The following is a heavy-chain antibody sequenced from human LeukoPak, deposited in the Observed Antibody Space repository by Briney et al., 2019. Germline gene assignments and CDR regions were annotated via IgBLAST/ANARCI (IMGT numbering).Heavy chain of an antibody. CDR2: LNEDGSVK. D-gene: IGHD2-15*01. Sequence: GGSLRLSCAASEFSFSTNWMHWVRLTPGKGLEWVAELNEDGSVKYYVDSVKGRFTISRDNARSLLFLQMYNLRSEDTGVYFCANVPRSTVSYWGRGTPVTVSS. V-gene: IGHV3-7*01. CDR1: EFSFSTNW. CDR3: ANVPRSTVSY. J-gene: IGHJ4*02.